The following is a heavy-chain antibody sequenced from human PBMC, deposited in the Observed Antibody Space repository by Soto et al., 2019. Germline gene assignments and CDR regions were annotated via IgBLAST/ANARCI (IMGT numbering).Heavy chain of an antibody. V-gene: IGHV4-31*03. Sequence: PSETLSLTCTVSGGSISSGGYYWSWIRQHPGKGLEWIGYIYYSGSTYYNPSLKSRVTISVDTSKNQFSLKLSSVTAADTAVYYCAIEYCSSTSCYVYYWGQVSLVTVSS. J-gene: IGHJ4*02. D-gene: IGHD2-2*01. CDR1: GGSISSGGYY. CDR3: AIEYCSSTSCYVYY. CDR2: IYYSGST.